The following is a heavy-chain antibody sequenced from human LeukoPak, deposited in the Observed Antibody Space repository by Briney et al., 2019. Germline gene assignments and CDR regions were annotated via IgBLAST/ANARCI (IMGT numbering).Heavy chain of an antibody. Sequence: GGSLRLSCAASGFTFSSYGMNWVRQAPGKGQEWVAVIWYDGSNKYYADSVKGRFTISRDNSKNTLYLQMNSLRAEDTAVYYCARDRDSSGYYVAYWGQGTLVTVSS. V-gene: IGHV3-33*01. J-gene: IGHJ4*02. CDR1: GFTFSSYG. D-gene: IGHD3-22*01. CDR2: IWYDGSNK. CDR3: ARDRDSSGYYVAY.